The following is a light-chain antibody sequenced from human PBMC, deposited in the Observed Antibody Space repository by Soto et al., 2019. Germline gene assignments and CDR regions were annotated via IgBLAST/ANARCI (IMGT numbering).Light chain of an antibody. CDR1: QGVSSN. V-gene: IGKV3-15*01. CDR3: QQYNNWPPLT. CDR2: GAS. Sequence: EIVMKQSPATLSVSPGERATLSCRASQGVSSNLAWYQQKPGQAPRLLIYGASTRATGIPARFSGSGSGTEFTLTITSLQSEDFVVYYCQQYNNWPPLTFGGGTKVEIK. J-gene: IGKJ4*01.